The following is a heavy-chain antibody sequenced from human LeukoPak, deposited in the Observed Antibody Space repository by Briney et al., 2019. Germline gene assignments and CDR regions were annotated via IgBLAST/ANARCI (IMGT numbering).Heavy chain of an antibody. CDR3: ARDRSDSSSSNWFDP. CDR1: GFTFSDYY. Sequence: GGSLRLSCAASGFTFSDYYMNWIRQAPGKGLEWVSYISTGGVTIYYADSVKGRFTISRHNAKNSLYLQMYTLRAEDTAVYYCARDRSDSSSSNWFDPWGQGTLVTVSS. CDR2: ISTGGVTI. V-gene: IGHV3-11*04. D-gene: IGHD6-6*01. J-gene: IGHJ5*02.